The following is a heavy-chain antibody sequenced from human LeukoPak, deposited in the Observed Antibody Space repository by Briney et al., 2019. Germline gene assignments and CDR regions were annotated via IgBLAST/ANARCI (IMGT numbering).Heavy chain of an antibody. J-gene: IGHJ5*02. Sequence: GRSLRLSCAASGFTFSRYAMHWVRQAPGKGLEWVSVVSYDGSNKYYADSVKGRFTISRDNSKNTLLLQMNCLSPEDTAVYYCARDHRDYGGNWFDPWGQGTLVTVSS. CDR2: VSYDGSNK. V-gene: IGHV3-30*04. CDR1: GFTFSRYA. CDR3: ARDHRDYGGNWFDP. D-gene: IGHD4-23*01.